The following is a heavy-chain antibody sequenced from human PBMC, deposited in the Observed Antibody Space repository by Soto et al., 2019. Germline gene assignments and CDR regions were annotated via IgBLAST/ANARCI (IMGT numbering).Heavy chain of an antibody. D-gene: IGHD1-26*01. V-gene: IGHV4-39*01. J-gene: IGHJ4*02. Sequence: PSETLSLTCTVSGGSISSSSYYWGWIRQPPGKGLEWIGSIYYSGSTYYSPSLKSRVTISVDTSNSQFSLELSSVTAADTAVYYCARGLISGSHYSGGWYYFDSWGQGTQVTVSS. CDR1: GGSISSSSYY. CDR3: ARGLISGSHYSGGWYYFDS. CDR2: IYYSGST.